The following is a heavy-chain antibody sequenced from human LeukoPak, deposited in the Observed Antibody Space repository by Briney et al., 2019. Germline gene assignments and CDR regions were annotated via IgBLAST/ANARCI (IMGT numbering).Heavy chain of an antibody. CDR1: GFTFSSYA. CDR2: ISGSGGST. J-gene: IGHJ4*02. Sequence: GSLRLSCEASGFTFSSYAMSWVRQAPGEGLEWASGISGSGGSTYYADSVKGRFTISRDNSKNTLYLQMNSLRAEDTAVHYCAKGIAGSRPPFDYWGQGTLVTVSS. CDR3: AKGIAGSRPPFDY. V-gene: IGHV3-23*01.